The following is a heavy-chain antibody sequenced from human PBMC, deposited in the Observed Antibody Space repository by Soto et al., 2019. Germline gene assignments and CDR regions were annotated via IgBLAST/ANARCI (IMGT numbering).Heavy chain of an antibody. CDR1: GYTFTSYG. D-gene: IGHD3-22*01. J-gene: IGHJ4*02. CDR3: ASAPLGYYDSSGYLDY. Sequence: ASVKVSCKASGYTFTSYGISWVRQAPGQGLEWMGWISAYNGNTNYAQKLQGRVTMTTDTSTSTAYMELRSLRSDDTAVYYCASAPLGYYDSSGYLDYWGQGTLVTVSS. V-gene: IGHV1-18*04. CDR2: ISAYNGNT.